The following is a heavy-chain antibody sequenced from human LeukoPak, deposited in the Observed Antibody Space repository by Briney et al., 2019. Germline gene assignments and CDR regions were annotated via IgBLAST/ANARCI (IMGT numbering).Heavy chain of an antibody. Sequence: GESLKISCKGSGFNFTAHWIAWVRQMPGKGLEWMGISHPINSDTKYSPSVQGQVTISADKSSSTAYLQWNSLKASDTAMYYCARHQYYYDSSGNYGWFDSWGQGTLVTVSS. J-gene: IGHJ5*01. V-gene: IGHV5-51*01. D-gene: IGHD3-22*01. CDR3: ARHQYYYDSSGNYGWFDS. CDR2: SHPINSDT. CDR1: GFNFTAHW.